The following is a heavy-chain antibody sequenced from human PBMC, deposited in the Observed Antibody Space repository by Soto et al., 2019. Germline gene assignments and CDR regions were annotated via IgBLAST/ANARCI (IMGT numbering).Heavy chain of an antibody. CDR1: GYTFTSYG. D-gene: IGHD3-3*01. V-gene: IGHV1-18*01. Sequence: QVQLVQSGAEVKKPGASVKVSCKASGYTFTSYGISWVRQAPGQGLEWMGWISAYNGNTNYAQKLQGRVTMTTDTSTSSAYMELRSLRSDDTAVYYCARDPPDLEWLSANYFDYWGQGTLVTVSS. J-gene: IGHJ4*02. CDR2: ISAYNGNT. CDR3: ARDPPDLEWLSANYFDY.